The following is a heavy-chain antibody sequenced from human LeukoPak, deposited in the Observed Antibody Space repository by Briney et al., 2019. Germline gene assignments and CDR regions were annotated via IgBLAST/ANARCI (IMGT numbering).Heavy chain of an antibody. J-gene: IGHJ4*02. CDR1: GYAFSGDW. CDR2: INNDGSST. D-gene: IGHD1-14*01. CDR3: ASFNPISLSDY. Sequence: GGSLRLSCKGSGYAFSGDWMHWVRQAPGKGLVWVSRINNDGSSTGYADPVTGRFTISRDNAKNTLFLQMSSLRAEDTAVYYCASFNPISLSDYWGQGTPVTVSS. V-gene: IGHV3-74*01.